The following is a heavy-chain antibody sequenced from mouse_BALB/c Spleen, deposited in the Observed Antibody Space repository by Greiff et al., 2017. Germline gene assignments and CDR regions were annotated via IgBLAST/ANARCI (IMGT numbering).Heavy chain of an antibody. J-gene: IGHJ3*01. V-gene: IGHV2-2*02. D-gene: IGHD4-1*01. CDR1: GFSLTSYG. CDR3: ARNGVTGTMAY. Sequence: QVHVKQSGPGLVQPSQSLSITCTVSGFSLTSYGVHWVRQSPGKGLEWLGVIWSGGSTDYNAAFISRLSISKDNSKSQVFFKMNSLQANDTAIYYCARNGVTGTMAYWGQGTLVTVSA. CDR2: IWSGGST.